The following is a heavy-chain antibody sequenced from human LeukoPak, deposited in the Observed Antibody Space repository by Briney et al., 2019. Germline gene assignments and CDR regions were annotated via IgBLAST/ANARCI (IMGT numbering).Heavy chain of an antibody. V-gene: IGHV3-30-3*01. CDR3: ARDEPPRYSSGWYQLFTGFDY. CDR2: ISYDGSNK. D-gene: IGHD6-19*01. CDR1: GFTFSSYA. J-gene: IGHJ4*02. Sequence: GGSLRLSCAASGFTFSSYAMHWVRQAPGKGLEWVAVISYDGSNKYYADSVKGRFTISRDNSKNTLYLQMNSLRAEDTAVYYCARDEPPRYSSGWYQLFTGFDYWGQGTLVTVSS.